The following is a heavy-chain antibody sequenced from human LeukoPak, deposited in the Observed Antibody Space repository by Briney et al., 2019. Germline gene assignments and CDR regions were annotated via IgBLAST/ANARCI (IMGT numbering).Heavy chain of an antibody. D-gene: IGHD3-3*01. Sequence: PGGSLRLSCAASGFTFGSYSMSWVRQAPGKGLQWVSYISSNIITTYYADSVRGRFIVSRDNAKNSLYLQISSLRAEDTAVYYCAGSTLSSGIFQYWGQGTLVTVSS. V-gene: IGHV3-48*01. J-gene: IGHJ1*01. CDR1: GFTFGSYS. CDR2: ISSNIITT. CDR3: AGSTLSSGIFQY.